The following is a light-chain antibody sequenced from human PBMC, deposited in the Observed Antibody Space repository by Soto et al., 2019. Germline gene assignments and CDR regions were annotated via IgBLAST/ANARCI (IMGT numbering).Light chain of an antibody. Sequence: QSVLTQPASVSGSPGQSITISCTGTSSDVGDYDFVSWFQQYPGKAPKLMIFEVSNRPSGLSNRFSGSRSGNTASLTISGLQAEDEADYYCSSYTSSTTLVVFGTGTKLTVL. J-gene: IGLJ1*01. CDR1: SSDVGDYDF. V-gene: IGLV2-14*01. CDR3: SSYTSSTTLVV. CDR2: EVS.